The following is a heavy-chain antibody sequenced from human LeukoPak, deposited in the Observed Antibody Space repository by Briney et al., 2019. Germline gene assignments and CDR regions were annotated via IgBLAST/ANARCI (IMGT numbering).Heavy chain of an antibody. V-gene: IGHV4-4*07. D-gene: IGHD6-13*01. J-gene: IGHJ5*01. CDR1: GGSISTYY. CDR2: IYTDGGTT. CDR3: ARESVEIGTRWFDP. Sequence: SETLSLTCTVSGGSISTYYWAWIRQPAGKGLEWIGRIYTDGGTTIYNPSLTSRATISVDTSKNHFSLRLRSVTAADTAMYYCARESVEIGTRWFDPWGQGTLVTVS.